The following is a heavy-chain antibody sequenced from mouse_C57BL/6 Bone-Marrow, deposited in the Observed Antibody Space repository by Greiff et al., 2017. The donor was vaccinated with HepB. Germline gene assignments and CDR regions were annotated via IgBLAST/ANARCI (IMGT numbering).Heavy chain of an antibody. CDR3: ARGQGYAMDY. J-gene: IGHJ4*01. Sequence: DVKLVESGGGLVKPGGSLKLSCAASGFTFSDYGMHWVRQAPEKGLEWVAYISSGSSTIYYADTVKGRITISRDNAKNTLFLQMTSLRSEDTAMYYCARGQGYAMDYWGRGTSVTVSS. V-gene: IGHV5-17*01. CDR1: GFTFSDYG. CDR2: ISSGSSTI.